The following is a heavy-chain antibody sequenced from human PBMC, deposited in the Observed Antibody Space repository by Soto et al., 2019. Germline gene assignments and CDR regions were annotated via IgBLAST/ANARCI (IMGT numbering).Heavy chain of an antibody. CDR3: VRDGTKTLRDWFDP. CDR1: GDSMTSSSYY. Sequence: PSETLSLTCTVSGDSMTSSSYYWGWIRKSAGKGLEWIGRIYATGTTDYNPSLKSRVMMSVDTSKKQFSLKLRSVTAADTAVYYCVRDGTKTLRDWFDPWGQGISVTVSS. V-gene: IGHV4-61*02. D-gene: IGHD1-1*01. J-gene: IGHJ5*02. CDR2: IYATGTT.